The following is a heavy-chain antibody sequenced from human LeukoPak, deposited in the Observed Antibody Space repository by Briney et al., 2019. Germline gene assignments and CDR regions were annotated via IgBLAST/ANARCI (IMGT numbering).Heavy chain of an antibody. CDR3: AKDRLGAMMYFDF. D-gene: IGHD1-26*01. CDR1: GFTFSSYS. Sequence: TGGSLRLSCAASGFTFSSYSMNWVRQAPGKGLEWVSYISSSSSTIYYADSVKGRFTISRDNAKNSLYLQMNSLRAEDTAVYYCAKDRLGAMMYFDFWGQGTLVTVSS. CDR2: ISSSSSTI. V-gene: IGHV3-48*01. J-gene: IGHJ4*02.